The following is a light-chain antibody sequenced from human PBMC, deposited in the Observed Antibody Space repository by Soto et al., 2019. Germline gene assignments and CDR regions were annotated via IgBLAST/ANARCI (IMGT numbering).Light chain of an antibody. CDR2: EVS. V-gene: IGLV2-23*02. CDR3: CSYVGSSILM. CDR1: SRDVGLYNL. Sequence: QSALTQPASVSGSPGQSITISCTGTSRDVGLYNLVSWYQQLPGKAPKLIIYEVSERPSGISDRFSGSKSGNTASLTNSGLQDGDEADYYCCSYVGSSILMFGGGTKVTVL. J-gene: IGLJ3*02.